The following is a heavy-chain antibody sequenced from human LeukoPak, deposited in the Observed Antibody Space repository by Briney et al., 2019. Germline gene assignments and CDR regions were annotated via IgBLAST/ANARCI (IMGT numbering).Heavy chain of an antibody. V-gene: IGHV4-39*07. J-gene: IGHJ4*02. CDR2: IYYGGST. Sequence: SETLSLTCTVSGGSISSSSYYWGCLRQPPGKGLDWIGSIYYGGSTNYNPCLKSRVTISVDTSKNQVSLKLSSVTAADTAVYYCARDSQMVRGALDYWGQGTLVTVSS. D-gene: IGHD3-10*01. CDR1: GGSISSSSYY. CDR3: ARDSQMVRGALDY.